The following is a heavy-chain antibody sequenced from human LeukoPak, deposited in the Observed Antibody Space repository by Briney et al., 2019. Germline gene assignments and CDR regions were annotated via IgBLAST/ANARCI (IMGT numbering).Heavy chain of an antibody. CDR3: TRADAGSPPYNWFDP. V-gene: IGHV3-73*01. J-gene: IGHJ5*02. D-gene: IGHD6-13*01. CDR2: IRSKANSYAT. CDR1: GFTFSGSA. Sequence: PGGSLRLSCAASGFTFSGSAMHWVRQASGKGLEWVGRIRSKANSYATAYAASVKGRFTISRDDSKNTAYLQMNSLKTEDTAVYYCTRADAGSPPYNWFDPLGQGTLVTVSS.